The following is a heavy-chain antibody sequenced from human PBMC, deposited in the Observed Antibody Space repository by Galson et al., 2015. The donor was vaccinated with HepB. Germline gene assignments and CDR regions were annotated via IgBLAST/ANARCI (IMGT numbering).Heavy chain of an antibody. J-gene: IGHJ6*03. CDR1: GFPFNDYY. CDR3: ARVSYGDHVVRLYYYFYYMDV. D-gene: IGHD4-17*01. Sequence: SLRLSCAASGFPFNDYYMTWIRQAPGKGLEWVSYISSSGTTIYYADSVKGRFTISRDNAKNSLYLQMNSLRAEDTAVYYCARVSYGDHVVRLYYYFYYMDVWGKGTTVTVSS. CDR2: ISSSGTTI. V-gene: IGHV3-11*01.